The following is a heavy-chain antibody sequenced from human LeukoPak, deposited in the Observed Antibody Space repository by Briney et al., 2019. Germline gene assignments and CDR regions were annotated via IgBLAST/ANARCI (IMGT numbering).Heavy chain of an antibody. D-gene: IGHD3-22*01. CDR3: ARDGPHYYDSSWAPRRNWYFDL. CDR1: GYTFTSYY. CDR2: INPSGGST. V-gene: IGHV1-46*01. Sequence: ASVKVSCKASGYTFTSYYMHWVRQAPGQGLEWMGIINPSGGSTSYAQKFQGRVTMTRDTSTSTVYMELSSLRSEDTAVYYCARDGPHYYDSSWAPRRNWYFDLWGRGTLVTVSS. J-gene: IGHJ2*01.